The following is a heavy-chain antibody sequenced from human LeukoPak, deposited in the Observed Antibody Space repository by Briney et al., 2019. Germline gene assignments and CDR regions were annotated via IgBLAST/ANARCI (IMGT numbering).Heavy chain of an antibody. CDR2: INPNSGGT. D-gene: IGHD2-8*01. CDR1: GYTFADYY. Sequence: ASVKVSFKASGYTFADYYMHWVRQAPGQGLEWMGWINPNSGGTNFAQKFQGRVTMTRDTSISTAYMELSRLRSDDTAVYFCAREWRPYCTNGICYTKSWFDPWGQGTLVTVSS. V-gene: IGHV1-2*02. J-gene: IGHJ5*02. CDR3: AREWRPYCTNGICYTKSWFDP.